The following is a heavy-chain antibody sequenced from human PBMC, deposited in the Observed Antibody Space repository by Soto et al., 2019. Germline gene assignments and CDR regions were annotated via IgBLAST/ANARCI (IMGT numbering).Heavy chain of an antibody. V-gene: IGHV3-30*18. CDR1: GFTFSSYG. D-gene: IGHD4-17*01. J-gene: IGHJ4*02. CDR2: ISYDGSNK. CDR3: AKPDHYGDFRTTEFYFDY. Sequence: QVQLVESGGGVVQPGRSLRLSCAASGFTFSSYGMHWVRQAPGKGLEWVAVISYDGSNKYYADSVKDRFTISRDNSKNTLYLQMHSLRADDTSVYYCAKPDHYGDFRTTEFYFDYWGQGSLVTVSS.